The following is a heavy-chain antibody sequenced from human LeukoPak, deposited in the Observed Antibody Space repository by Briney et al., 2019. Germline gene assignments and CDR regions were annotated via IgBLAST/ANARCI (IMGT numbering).Heavy chain of an antibody. CDR1: GFTFSSYS. V-gene: IGHV3-21*01. Sequence: GSLRLSCAASGFTFSSYSMNWVRQAPGKGLEWVSSISSSSSYIYYADSVKGRFTISRDNAKNSLYLQMNSLRAEDTAVYYCARDLLGTAMVTERYFDYWGQGTLVTVSS. CDR2: ISSSSSYI. D-gene: IGHD5-18*01. J-gene: IGHJ4*02. CDR3: ARDLLGTAMVTERYFDY.